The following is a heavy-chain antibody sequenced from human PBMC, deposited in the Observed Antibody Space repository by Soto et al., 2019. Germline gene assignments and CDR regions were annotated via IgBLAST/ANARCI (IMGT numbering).Heavy chain of an antibody. J-gene: IGHJ4*02. V-gene: IGHV1-69*02. Sequence: ASVKVSCKASGGTFSSYTISWVRQAPGQGLEWMGRIIPILGIANYAQKFQGRVTITADKSTSTAYMELSSLRSEDTAVYYCARKRGYSGARDDYWGQGNLVTVSS. CDR1: GGTFSSYT. CDR2: IIPILGIA. CDR3: ARKRGYSGARDDY. D-gene: IGHD5-12*01.